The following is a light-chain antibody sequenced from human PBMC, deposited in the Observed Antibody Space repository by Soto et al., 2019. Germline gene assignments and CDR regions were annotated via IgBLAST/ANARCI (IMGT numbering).Light chain of an antibody. CDR2: KAS. J-gene: IGKJ1*01. V-gene: IGKV1-5*03. CDR1: QSISSW. CDR3: QQYNSYSRT. Sequence: IQMTQSPSTLSSSVGDRVSITCRASQSISSWLAWYQQKPGKAPKLLIYKASSLESGVPSRFSGSGSWTEFTLTTSSLQPDDFATYYCQQYNSYSRTFGQGTKVDIK.